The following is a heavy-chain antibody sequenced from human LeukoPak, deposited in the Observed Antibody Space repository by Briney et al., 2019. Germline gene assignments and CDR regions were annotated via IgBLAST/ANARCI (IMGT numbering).Heavy chain of an antibody. V-gene: IGHV3-9*01. J-gene: IGHJ4*02. Sequence: PGRSLRLSCAASGFTFDDYAMHWVRQAPGKGLEWVSGISRNSGSIGYADSVKGRFTISRDNAKNSLYLQMNSLRAEDTALYYCAKDMSSSWFYYFDYWGQGTLVTVSS. CDR3: AKDMSSSWFYYFDY. CDR1: GFTFDDYA. CDR2: ISRNSGSI. D-gene: IGHD6-13*01.